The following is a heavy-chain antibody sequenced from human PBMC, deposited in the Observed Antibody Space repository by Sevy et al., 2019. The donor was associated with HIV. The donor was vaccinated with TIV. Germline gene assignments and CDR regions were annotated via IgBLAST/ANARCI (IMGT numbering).Heavy chain of an antibody. Sequence: GGSLRLSCAASGFTFNSYAMHWVRQAPGKGLEYVSAISSNGGNTYYANSLKGRFTISRDNSKNTLYLQMGSLRAEDMAVYYCARTIFGVVNDALDIWGQGTMVTVSS. V-gene: IGHV3-64*01. CDR3: ARTIFGVVNDALDI. D-gene: IGHD3-3*01. CDR2: ISSNGGNT. CDR1: GFTFNSYA. J-gene: IGHJ3*02.